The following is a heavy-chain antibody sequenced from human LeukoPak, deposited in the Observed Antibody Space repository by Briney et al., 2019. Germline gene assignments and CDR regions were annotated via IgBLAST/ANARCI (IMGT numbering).Heavy chain of an antibody. CDR1: GGSFSGYY. J-gene: IGHJ4*02. CDR2: INHSGST. V-gene: IGHV4-34*01. Sequence: PSETLSLTCAVYGGSFSGYYWSWIRQPPGKGLEWIGEINHSGSTNYNPSLKSRVTISVDTSKNQFSLKLSSVTAADTAVYYCARSGVGDYWGQGTLVTVSS. CDR3: ARSGVGDY. D-gene: IGHD2-8*01.